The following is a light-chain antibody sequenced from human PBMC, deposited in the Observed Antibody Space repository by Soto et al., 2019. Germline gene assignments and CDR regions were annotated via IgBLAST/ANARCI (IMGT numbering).Light chain of an antibody. Sequence: EIVLTQSPGTLSLSPGERATLSCRASQSVSSSYLAWYQQKPGQAPRLLIYGASSRATGIPDRFSGSGSGTDFTLTISRLEPEDFAVYYCQQYGSSRWTFDQGTKVDIK. CDR3: QQYGSSRWT. J-gene: IGKJ1*01. CDR1: QSVSSSY. V-gene: IGKV3-20*01. CDR2: GAS.